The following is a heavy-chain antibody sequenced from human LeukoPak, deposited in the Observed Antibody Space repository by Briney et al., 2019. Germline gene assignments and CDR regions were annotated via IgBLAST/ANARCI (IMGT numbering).Heavy chain of an antibody. CDR3: ARDSVGANPPAFDI. Sequence: SETLSLTCAVSGYSISSGYYWGWIRQPPGKGLEWIGSIYHSGSTYYNPSLKSRVTISVDTSKNQFSLKLSSVTAADTAVYYCARDSVGANPPAFDIWGQGTMVTVSS. CDR1: GYSISSGYY. CDR2: IYHSGST. J-gene: IGHJ3*02. V-gene: IGHV4-38-2*02. D-gene: IGHD1-26*01.